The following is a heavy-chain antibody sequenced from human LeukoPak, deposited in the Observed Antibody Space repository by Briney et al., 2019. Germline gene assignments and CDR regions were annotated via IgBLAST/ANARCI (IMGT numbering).Heavy chain of an antibody. CDR2: ISNDGTNK. CDR3: ARVTGYYDYYYGMDV. V-gene: IGHV3-30-3*01. CDR1: GFTFSTYA. Sequence: GGSLRLSCAASGFTFSTYAMHWVRQAPGKGLEWVAFISNDGTNKYYADSVNGRFTLSRDNSKNTLYVQMNSLRAEDTAVYYCARVTGYYDYYYGMDVWGQGTTVTVSS. J-gene: IGHJ6*02. D-gene: IGHD3-9*01.